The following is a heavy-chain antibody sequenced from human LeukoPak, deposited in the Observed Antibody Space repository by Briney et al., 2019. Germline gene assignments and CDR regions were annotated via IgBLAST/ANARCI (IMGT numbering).Heavy chain of an antibody. V-gene: IGHV4-34*01. CDR2: INHSGST. CDR3: ARGRRGSGHDY. CDR1: GGSFSGYY. J-gene: IGHJ4*02. D-gene: IGHD3-16*01. Sequence: PSETLSLTCAVYGGSFSGYYWXXXXXXXXXXXEWIGEINHSGSTNYNPFLKSRVTISVDTSKNQFSLKLSSVTAADTAVYYCARGRRGSGHDYWGQGTLVTVSS.